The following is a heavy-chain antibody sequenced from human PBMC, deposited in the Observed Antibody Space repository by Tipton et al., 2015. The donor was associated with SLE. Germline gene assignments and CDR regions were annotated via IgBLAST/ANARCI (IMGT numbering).Heavy chain of an antibody. Sequence: SLRLSCAASGFTFSNYWMSWVRQAPGKGLEWGANIKQDGSEKYYVDSVKGRFTISRDDSKKTLYLQMNSLRAEDTALYYCAKVFESGDREDPVGHWGQGTLVTVSS. CDR1: GFTFSNYW. D-gene: IGHD4-17*01. CDR2: IKQDGSEK. CDR3: AKVFESGDREDPVGH. J-gene: IGHJ4*02. V-gene: IGHV3-7*01.